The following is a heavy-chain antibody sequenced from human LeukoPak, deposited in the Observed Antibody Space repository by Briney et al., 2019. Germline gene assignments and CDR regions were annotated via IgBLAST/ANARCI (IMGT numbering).Heavy chain of an antibody. CDR3: ARHLNNCGYDCYIFDY. J-gene: IGHJ4*02. D-gene: IGHD2-21*01. V-gene: IGHV3-7*05. CDR2: IKQDGSEK. Sequence: GGSLRLSCAASGFTFSGYSMSWVRQAPGKGLEWVANIKQDGSEKYYVESVKGRFTISRDNAKNSLYLQMNSLRVEDTAENYCARHLNNCGYDCYIFDYWGQGTPVTVSS. CDR1: GFTFSGYS.